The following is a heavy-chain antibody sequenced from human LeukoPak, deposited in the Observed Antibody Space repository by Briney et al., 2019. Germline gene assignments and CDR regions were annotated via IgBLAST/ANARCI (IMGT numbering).Heavy chain of an antibody. CDR2: IIPELGVS. CDR1: GGSFSSYV. CDR3: ARAHVLRFLEWSDEPDYFDY. Sequence: GASVKVSCKASGGSFSSYVITWVRQAPGQGLEWMGRIIPELGVSNFAQKFQGRVTITADKSTNTAHMELSRLRSDDTAVYYCARAHVLRFLEWSDEPDYFDYWGQGTLVTVSS. J-gene: IGHJ4*02. D-gene: IGHD3-3*01. V-gene: IGHV1-69*04.